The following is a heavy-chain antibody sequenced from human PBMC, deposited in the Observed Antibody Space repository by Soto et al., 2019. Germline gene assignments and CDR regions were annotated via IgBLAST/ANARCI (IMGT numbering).Heavy chain of an antibody. CDR2: ISSSSSTI. V-gene: IGHV3-48*01. CDR1: GFTFSSYS. D-gene: IGHD3-3*01. J-gene: IGHJ4*02. CDR3: ARGYDFWSGTRDY. Sequence: GGSLRLSCAASGFTFSSYSMNWVRQAPGKGLEWVSYISSSSSTIYYADSVKGRFTISRDNAKNSLYLQMNSLRAEDTAVYYCARGYDFWSGTRDYWGQGTLVTVSS.